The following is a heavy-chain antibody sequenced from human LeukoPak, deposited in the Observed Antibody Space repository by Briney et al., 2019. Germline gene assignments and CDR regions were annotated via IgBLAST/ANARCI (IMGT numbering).Heavy chain of an antibody. CDR3: ARGGPIFPLLMTVARGARGRADFDS. Sequence: SETLSLTCRVSDYYVNNGYYWGWIRQPPEKGLEWIGSIYHSGNTYYNPSLKSRVTISVDTSKNLLSLKLTSVTVADTAVYYCARGGPIFPLLMTVARGARGRADFDSWGQGTLVTVSS. V-gene: IGHV4-38-2*02. D-gene: IGHD3-10*01. CDR2: IYHSGNT. CDR1: DYYVNNGYY. J-gene: IGHJ4*02.